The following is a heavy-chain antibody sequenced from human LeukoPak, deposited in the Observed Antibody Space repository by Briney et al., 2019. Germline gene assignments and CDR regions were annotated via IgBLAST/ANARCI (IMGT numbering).Heavy chain of an antibody. CDR2: VYYSGSS. V-gene: IGHV4-39*01. CDR1: GVSISSSNYY. D-gene: IGHD3-10*01. CDR3: ARRTRGGGEPYYYYYMDV. J-gene: IGHJ6*03. Sequence: PSETLSLTCTVSGVSISSSNYYWVWMRQPPGKGLEWIGSVYYSGSSQYNPSPKSRVTISVDTFNNQFSLKLSSVAAADTAVYFCARRTRGGGEPYYYYYMDVWGKGTTVTVSS.